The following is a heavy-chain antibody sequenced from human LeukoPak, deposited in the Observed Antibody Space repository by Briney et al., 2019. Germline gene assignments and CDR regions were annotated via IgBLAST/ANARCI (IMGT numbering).Heavy chain of an antibody. CDR1: GYTFTSYG. CDR3: ARDTSSSWYSANWFDP. CDR2: ISAYNGNT. J-gene: IGHJ5*02. D-gene: IGHD6-13*01. V-gene: IGHV1-18*04. Sequence: GASVKVSCKASGYTFTSYGISWVRQAPGQGLEWMGWISAYNGNTNYAQKLQGRVTMNTDTSTSTAYMELRSLRSDDTAVYYCARDTSSSWYSANWFDPWGQGTLVTVSS.